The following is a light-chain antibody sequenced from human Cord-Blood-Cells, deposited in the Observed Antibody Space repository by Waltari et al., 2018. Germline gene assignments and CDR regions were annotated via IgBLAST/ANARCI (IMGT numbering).Light chain of an antibody. V-gene: IGKV1-6*01. CDR3: LQDYNYPYT. Sequence: AIQMTQSPSYLSASVGDRVTITCRASQAIRNDLGWYQQKPGKAPKLLIYAASSLQSGVPSRFSGSGSGTDFTLTISSLQPEDFATYYCLQDYNYPYTFGQGTKLEIK. CDR1: QAIRND. J-gene: IGKJ2*01. CDR2: AAS.